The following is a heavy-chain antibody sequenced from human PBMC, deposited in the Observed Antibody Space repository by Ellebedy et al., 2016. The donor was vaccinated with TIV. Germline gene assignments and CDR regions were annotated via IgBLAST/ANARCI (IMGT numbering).Heavy chain of an antibody. CDR3: TRDPPGDYLTYFDY. CDR1: GFSFSNYK. V-gene: IGHV3-21*01. D-gene: IGHD4-17*01. Sequence: PGGSLRLSCAASGFSFSNYKMNWVRQSPGKGLEWVSSISSRSSYIFYADSVKGRFIISTDNAKNSLYLQMNGLRAEDTAVYYCTRDPPGDYLTYFDYWGQGNLVTVSS. J-gene: IGHJ4*02. CDR2: ISSRSSYI.